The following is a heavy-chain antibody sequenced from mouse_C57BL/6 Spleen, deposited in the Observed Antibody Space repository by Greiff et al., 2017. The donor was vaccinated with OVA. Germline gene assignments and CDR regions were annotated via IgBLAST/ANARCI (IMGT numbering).Heavy chain of an antibody. CDR2: IYPGDGDT. J-gene: IGHJ1*03. CDR3: ARHYGNYVGYFDV. Sequence: VHLVESGPELVKPGASVKISCKASGYAFSSSWMNWVKQRPGKGLEWIGRIYPGDGDTNYNGKFKGKATLTVDKSSSTAYMQLSSLTSEDSAVYFCARHYGNYVGYFDVWGTGTTVTVSS. CDR1: GYAFSSSW. V-gene: IGHV1-82*01. D-gene: IGHD2-1*01.